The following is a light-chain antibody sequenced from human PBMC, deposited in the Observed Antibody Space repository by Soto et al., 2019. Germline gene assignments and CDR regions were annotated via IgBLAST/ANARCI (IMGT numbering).Light chain of an antibody. V-gene: IGKV4-1*01. Sequence: DIVMTQSPDSLAVSLGERATINCKPSQSVFYNSNNKHYLAWYQHQPGQLPSLLIYWASTRESGVPDRFSGSGSGKDFTLTISCLKPEDVAVDYCQQYYSKPLTFGGGTKVAIK. CDR2: WAS. CDR1: QSVFYNSNNKHY. CDR3: QQYYSKPLT. J-gene: IGKJ4*01.